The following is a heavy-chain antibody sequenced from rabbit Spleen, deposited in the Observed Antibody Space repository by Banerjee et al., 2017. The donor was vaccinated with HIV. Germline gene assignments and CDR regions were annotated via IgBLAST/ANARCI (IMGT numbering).Heavy chain of an antibody. D-gene: IGHD4-1*01. CDR2: IYISSGST. V-gene: IGHV1S40*01. CDR3: ARSGYVGWGGDGDLMGNKL. Sequence: QSLEESGGDLVKPGASLTLTCTASEFSFSENVYMCWVRQAPGKGLEWIACIYISSGSTYYASWAKGRFTISKTSSTTLTLQMTSLTAADTATYFCARSGYVGWGGDGDLMGNKLWGPGTLVTVS. J-gene: IGHJ4*01. CDR1: EFSFSENVY.